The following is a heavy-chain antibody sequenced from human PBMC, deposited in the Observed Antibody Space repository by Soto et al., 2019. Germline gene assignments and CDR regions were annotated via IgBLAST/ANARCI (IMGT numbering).Heavy chain of an antibody. J-gene: IGHJ3*02. CDR1: GFTVNGKKY. CDR3: ATWLLREHAFDI. Sequence: PGGSLRLSCAASGFTVNGKKYITWVRQAPGKGLEWVSALYIADGTFYADSVKGRFTVSIDSSENTVYLQMNNLSPEDTAVYYCATWLLREHAFDIWGLGTMVTVSS. CDR2: LYIADGT. D-gene: IGHD2-15*01. V-gene: IGHV3-53*01.